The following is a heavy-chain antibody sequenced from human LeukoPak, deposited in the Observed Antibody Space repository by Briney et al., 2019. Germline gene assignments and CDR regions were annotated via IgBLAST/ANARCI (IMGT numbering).Heavy chain of an antibody. CDR2: FYPEDGET. Sequence: GASVKVSCKVSGYTLTELSMHWVRQAPGKGLEWMGGFYPEDGETIYAQKFQGRVTMTEDTSTDTAYMELSSLRSEDTAVYYCAAVLYCSGGSCYLPYYYGMDVWGKGTTVTVSS. J-gene: IGHJ6*04. V-gene: IGHV1-24*01. D-gene: IGHD2-15*01. CDR1: GYTLTELS. CDR3: AAVLYCSGGSCYLPYYYGMDV.